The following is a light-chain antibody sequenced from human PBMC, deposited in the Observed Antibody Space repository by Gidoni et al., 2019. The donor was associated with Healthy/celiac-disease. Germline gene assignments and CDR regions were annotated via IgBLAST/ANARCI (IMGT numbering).Light chain of an antibody. Sequence: DIQMTQSPSSLSASVADRVTITCRASQSISSYLNWYQQKPGKAPKLLIYAASRLQSGVPSRFSGSGSGTDFTLTISSLQPEDFATYYCQQSYSTPWTFGQGTKVEIK. CDR3: QQSYSTPWT. J-gene: IGKJ1*01. CDR1: QSISSY. CDR2: AAS. V-gene: IGKV1-39*01.